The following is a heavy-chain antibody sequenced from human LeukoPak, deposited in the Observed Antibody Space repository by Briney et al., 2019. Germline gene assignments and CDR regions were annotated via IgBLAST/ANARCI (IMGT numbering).Heavy chain of an antibody. J-gene: IGHJ3*02. CDR1: GFTFSNYW. V-gene: IGHV3-33*08. CDR2: IWYDGSNK. D-gene: IGHD2-2*01. Sequence: GGSLRLSCAASGFTFSNYWMSWVRQAPGKGLEWVAVIWYDGSNKYYADSVKGRFTISRDNSKNTLYLQMNSLRAEDTAVYYCARDQGHCGSTSCYAPDAFDIWGQGTMVTVSS. CDR3: ARDQGHCGSTSCYAPDAFDI.